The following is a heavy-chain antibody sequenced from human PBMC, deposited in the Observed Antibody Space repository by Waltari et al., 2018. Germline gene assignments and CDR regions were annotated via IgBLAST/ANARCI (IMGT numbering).Heavy chain of an antibody. J-gene: IGHJ6*02. D-gene: IGHD2-2*01. CDR1: GGRFSSYS. V-gene: IGHV1-69*01. CDR2: IIPVFGTA. Sequence: QVRLVQSGAEVKKPGSSVKVSCKAFGGRFSSYSINWVRRAPGQGLEWMGGIIPVFGTANYAQKFQDRLAITADESTSTAYMELSSLRSEDTAAYDCTTSSYCGTTTCYQYDGMDVWGQGTTVTVSS. CDR3: TTSSYCGTTTCYQYDGMDV.